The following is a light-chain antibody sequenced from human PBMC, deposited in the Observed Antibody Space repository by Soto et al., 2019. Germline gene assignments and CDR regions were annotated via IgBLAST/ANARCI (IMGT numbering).Light chain of an antibody. J-gene: IGKJ4*01. V-gene: IGKV3-11*01. CDR1: QSVSNY. CDR2: DAS. CDR3: QQRSHGLT. Sequence: DIVVTQSPGTLSLSPGDRATLSCRASQSVSNYVAWYQQRPGQAPRLLIYDASNRATGIPVRFSGSGSGTDFTLTISSLEPEDFAVYYCQQRSHGLTFGGGTKVEIK.